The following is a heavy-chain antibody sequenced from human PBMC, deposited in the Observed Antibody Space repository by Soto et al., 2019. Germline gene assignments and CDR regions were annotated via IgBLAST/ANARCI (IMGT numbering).Heavy chain of an antibody. Sequence: GGSLRLSCAASGFTFSDYYMSWIRQAPGKGLEWVSYISGGGTTIYYADSVKGRFTISRDNAKNSLYLQMNSLRADDTAVYYCARVSYCSTTTCYLDYWGQGTLVTVSS. J-gene: IGHJ4*02. CDR1: GFTFSDYY. V-gene: IGHV3-11*01. CDR2: ISGGGTTI. CDR3: ARVSYCSTTTCYLDY. D-gene: IGHD2-2*01.